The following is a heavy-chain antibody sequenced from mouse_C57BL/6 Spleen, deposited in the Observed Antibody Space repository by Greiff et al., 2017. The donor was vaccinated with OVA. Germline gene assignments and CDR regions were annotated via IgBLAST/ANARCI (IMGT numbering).Heavy chain of an antibody. Sequence: VQLQPSGPGLVQPSQSLSITCPVSGFPLTSYGVHRGRQSPGKGLEWLGVIWSGGSTDYNAAFMSRLSITKDKSKSQVFFKMNSLQADDTAIYYCAKNEDYGSSPWYFDVWGTGTTVTVSS. J-gene: IGHJ1*03. D-gene: IGHD1-1*01. CDR1: GFPLTSYG. CDR3: AKNEDYGSSPWYFDV. V-gene: IGHV2-5*01. CDR2: IWSGGST.